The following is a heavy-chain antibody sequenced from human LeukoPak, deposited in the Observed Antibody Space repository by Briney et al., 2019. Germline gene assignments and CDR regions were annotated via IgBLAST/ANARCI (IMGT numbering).Heavy chain of an antibody. V-gene: IGHV4-4*09. CDR2: IYSRESY. D-gene: IGHD3-22*01. J-gene: IGHJ4*02. CDR1: GGFLSSYY. Sequence: SETLSLPCSVSGGFLSSYYWRWIRQPPGKGLVWIGYIYSRESYKYNPSLKSRDTISVDTSKKQFSLKLNSVTSAGEAVYYWARLRYYDSSIDYGGQGTLVTVS. CDR3: ARLRYYDSSIDY.